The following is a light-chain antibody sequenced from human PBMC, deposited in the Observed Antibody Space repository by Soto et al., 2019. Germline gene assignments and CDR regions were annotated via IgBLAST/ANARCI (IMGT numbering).Light chain of an antibody. CDR1: QSVSSSY. CDR3: QQYSTYPLT. CDR2: GAS. J-gene: IGKJ4*01. V-gene: IGKV3-20*01. Sequence: EIVLTQSPGTLSLSPGERATLSCRASQSVSSSYLAWYQQKPGQGPRLLIFGASTRATDIPARFSGSGSGTEFTLTISSLQPDDFATYYCQQYSTYPLTFGGGTKVDIK.